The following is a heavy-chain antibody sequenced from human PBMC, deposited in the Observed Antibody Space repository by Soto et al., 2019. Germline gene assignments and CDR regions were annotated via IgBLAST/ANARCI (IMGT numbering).Heavy chain of an antibody. CDR1: GYTFTSYY. CDR2: INPSGGST. J-gene: IGHJ4*02. Sequence: ASVKVSCKASGYTFTSYYMHWVRQAPGQGLEWMGIINPSGGSTSYAQKFQGRVTMTRDTPTSTVYMELSSLRSEDTAVYYCARALCSGGSCYGYYFDYRGQGTLVTVSS. CDR3: ARALCSGGSCYGYYFDY. D-gene: IGHD2-15*01. V-gene: IGHV1-46*01.